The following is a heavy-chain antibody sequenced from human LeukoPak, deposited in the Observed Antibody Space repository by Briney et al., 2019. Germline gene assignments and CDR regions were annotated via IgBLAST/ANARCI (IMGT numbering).Heavy chain of an antibody. CDR3: SLTYYDFWT. V-gene: IGHV5-51*01. Sequence: GESLKISCKGSGYSFTSYWIGWVRQMPGKGLEWVGIIYPGDSDTRYSPSFQGQVTISADKAISTAYLQWSSLEASDTAMYYCSLTYYDFWTWGQGTLVTVSS. CDR2: IYPGDSDT. D-gene: IGHD3-3*01. J-gene: IGHJ5*02. CDR1: GYSFTSYW.